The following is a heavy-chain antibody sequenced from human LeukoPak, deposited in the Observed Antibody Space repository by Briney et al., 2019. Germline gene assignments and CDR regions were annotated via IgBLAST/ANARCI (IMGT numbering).Heavy chain of an antibody. Sequence: GGSLRLSCAASGFTFSSYGMHWVRQAPGKGLEWVALISYDGSNKYYADSVKGRFTISRDNSKNTLYPQMNSLRAEDTAVYYCARRDSSGYPGYWGQGTLVTVSS. CDR2: ISYDGSNK. J-gene: IGHJ4*02. CDR3: ARRDSSGYPGY. V-gene: IGHV3-30*03. D-gene: IGHD3-22*01. CDR1: GFTFSSYG.